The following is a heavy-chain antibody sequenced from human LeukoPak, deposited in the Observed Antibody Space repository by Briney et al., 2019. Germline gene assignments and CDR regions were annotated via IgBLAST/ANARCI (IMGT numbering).Heavy chain of an antibody. D-gene: IGHD6-19*01. V-gene: IGHV4-59*08. Sequence: SETLSLTCALSGGSISRRYWSWIRQPPGKGLEWIANWRYDGSPNYTPSLESRATISLDTSKNQFSLRLTSVTAADTVVYYCVVTQKWLAFDYWGQGILVSVSS. CDR1: GGSISRRY. J-gene: IGHJ4*02. CDR3: VVTQKWLAFDY. CDR2: WRYDGSP.